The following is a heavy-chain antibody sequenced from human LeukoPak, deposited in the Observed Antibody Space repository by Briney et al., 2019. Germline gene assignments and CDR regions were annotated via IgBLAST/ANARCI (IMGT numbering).Heavy chain of an antibody. Sequence: GGSLRLSCAASGFTFSNFGMHWVRQAPGKGLEWVANIKQDGSEKYYVDSVKGRFTISRDNAKNSLYLEMNNLRAEDTAVYHCARDSYSSSRNDYWGQGTLVTVSS. CDR2: IKQDGSEK. J-gene: IGHJ4*02. CDR3: ARDSYSSSRNDY. CDR1: GFTFSNFG. V-gene: IGHV3-7*01. D-gene: IGHD6-13*01.